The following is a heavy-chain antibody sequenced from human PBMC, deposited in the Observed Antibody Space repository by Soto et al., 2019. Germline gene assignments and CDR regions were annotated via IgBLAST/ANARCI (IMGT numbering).Heavy chain of an antibody. D-gene: IGHD1-7*01. V-gene: IGHV4-4*07. CDR2: ITVNGNT. Sequence: QVQQLESGPGLVKPWDTLSLTCTVSGAYISDFSWSWIRQPAGKGLEWIGRITVNGNTQYNPSFRSRVTMSLDTSRNQFSLNLQSATAADTALYYCARESGENWTYEAHWGQGTLVSVSS. CDR3: ARESGENWTYEAH. CDR1: GAYISDFS. J-gene: IGHJ1*01.